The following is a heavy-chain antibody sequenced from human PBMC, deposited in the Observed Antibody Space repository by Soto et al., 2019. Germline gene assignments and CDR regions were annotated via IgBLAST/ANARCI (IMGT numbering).Heavy chain of an antibody. CDR2: ISYDGNNK. CDR1: EFTFSSYG. D-gene: IGHD3-22*01. V-gene: IGHV3-30*03. J-gene: IGHJ4*02. Sequence: QVQLVESGGGVVQPGRSLTLSCAASEFTFSSYGIHWVRQAPGKGLEWVAIISYDGNNKQYADSVKGRFTISRDNSKSTVHLQMNSLRVDDTAVYYCARDTYYHDSSGYYVFDYWGQGTLVTVSS. CDR3: ARDTYYHDSSGYYVFDY.